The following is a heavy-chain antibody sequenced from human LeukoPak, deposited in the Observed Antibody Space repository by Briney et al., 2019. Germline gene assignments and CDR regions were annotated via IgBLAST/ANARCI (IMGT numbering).Heavy chain of an antibody. CDR3: AKEAPHTAVLIALPEWNYIDS. CDR2: ISGSGGGT. CDR1: GFSFSSFA. Sequence: SGGSLRLSCAASGFSFSSFAMSWVRQAPRKGLEWVAIISGSGGGTYYADSVKGRFTVSRDFFTSTLDLQMTSLRAEDTAVYYCAKEAPHTAVLIALPEWNYIDSWGRGILVSVSS. V-gene: IGHV3-23*01. J-gene: IGHJ4*02. D-gene: IGHD2-21*01.